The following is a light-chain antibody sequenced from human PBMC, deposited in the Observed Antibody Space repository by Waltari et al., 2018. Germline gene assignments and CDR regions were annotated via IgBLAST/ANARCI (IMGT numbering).Light chain of an antibody. CDR2: EGS. CDR1: STDVGSYNL. Sequence: QSALTPPASVSGSPGQSLTLPCTGTSTDVGSYNLAPWYQQPPGKAPKLMIYEGSKRPSGVSNRFSGSKSGNTASLTISGLQAEDEADYYCCSYAGSSTYVFGTGTKVTVL. J-gene: IGLJ1*01. CDR3: CSYAGSSTYV. V-gene: IGLV2-23*01.